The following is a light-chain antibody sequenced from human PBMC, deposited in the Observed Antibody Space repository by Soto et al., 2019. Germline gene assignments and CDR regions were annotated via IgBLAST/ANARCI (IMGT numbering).Light chain of an antibody. V-gene: IGLV2-14*01. J-gene: IGLJ1*01. CDR3: SSYAGSSTPYV. CDR2: DVN. CDR1: SSDVGDYDY. Sequence: QSALTQPASVSGSPGQSITISCTGTSSDVGDYDYVSWYQQHPGKAPKLMIYDVNNRPSGVSNRFSGSKSGNTASLTISGLQAEDEADYYCSSYAGSSTPYVFGTGTKVTVL.